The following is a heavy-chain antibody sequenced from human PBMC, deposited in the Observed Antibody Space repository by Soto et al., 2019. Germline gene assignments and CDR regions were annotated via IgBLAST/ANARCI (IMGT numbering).Heavy chain of an antibody. Sequence: ASVKVSCKSSGYAFTGYYIHWVRQAPGQGLEWMGWINPNSGDPNYAQKLQGRVTMTRDTSFSTAYMELSSLRSDDTAVYYCAPRYSYGQFWGKGTLVVFSS. CDR2: INPNSGDP. D-gene: IGHD5-18*01. V-gene: IGHV1-2*02. CDR1: GYAFTGYY. CDR3: APRYSYGQF. J-gene: IGHJ4*02.